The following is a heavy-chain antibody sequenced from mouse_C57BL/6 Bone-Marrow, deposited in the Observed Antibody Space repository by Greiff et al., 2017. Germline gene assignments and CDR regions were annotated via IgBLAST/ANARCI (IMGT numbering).Heavy chain of an antibody. J-gene: IGHJ3*01. CDR2: IDPSDSYT. D-gene: IGHD2-3*01. V-gene: IGHV1-59*01. CDR3: ARGLLAWFAY. Sequence: QVQLQQPGAELVRPGTSVKLSCKASGYTFTSYWMHWVKQRPGQGLEWIGVIDPSDSYTNYNQKFKGKATLTVDTSSSTAYMQLSSLTSEDSAVYYCARGLLAWFAYWGQGTPVTVSA. CDR1: GYTFTSYW.